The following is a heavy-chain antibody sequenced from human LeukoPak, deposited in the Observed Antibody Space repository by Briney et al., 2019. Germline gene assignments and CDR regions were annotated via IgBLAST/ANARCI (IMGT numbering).Heavy chain of an antibody. J-gene: IGHJ4*02. CDR3: ARAPGIIFPLGYFDY. V-gene: IGHV1-18*01. CDR2: ISAYNGNT. D-gene: IGHD3-16*02. Sequence: ASVKVSCKASGYTFTSYGISWVRQAPGQGLEWMGWISAYNGNTNYAQKLQGRVTMTTDTSTSTAYMELRSLRSDDTAVYYCARAPGIIFPLGYFDYWGQGTLVTVSS. CDR1: GYTFTSYG.